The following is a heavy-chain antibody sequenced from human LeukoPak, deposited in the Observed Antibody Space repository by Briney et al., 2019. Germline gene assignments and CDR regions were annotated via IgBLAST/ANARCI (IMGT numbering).Heavy chain of an antibody. Sequence: SETLSLTCTVSGNSISSYYWSWIRQPPGKGLEWIGRIYTSGSTNYNTSLKSRLTMSVDTSKNQLSLNLSCVPAAGTAFYYCARETTGLARYFDYWGEGTLVTVSS. CDR2: IYTSGST. CDR1: GNSISSYY. J-gene: IGHJ4*02. D-gene: IGHD4-11*01. CDR3: ARETTGLARYFDY. V-gene: IGHV4-4*07.